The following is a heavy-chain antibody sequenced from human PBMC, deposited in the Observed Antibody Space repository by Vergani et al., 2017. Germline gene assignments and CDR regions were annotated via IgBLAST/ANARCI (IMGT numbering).Heavy chain of an antibody. J-gene: IGHJ2*01. CDR2: IYNSGNG. D-gene: IGHD3-10*01. Sequence: QMQLQESGPGLVKASETLSLTCTVSGDSIISRSYYWGWIRQPPGKGLEWIGSIYNSGNGDSSSSFKSRVTISADTSKNQFSLRLTSVTAADTAVYYCANGRYCSDSTSHFRGRYFDVWGRGTLVSVPS. V-gene: IGHV4-39*01. CDR1: GDSIISRSYY. CDR3: ANGRYCSDSTSHFRGRYFDV.